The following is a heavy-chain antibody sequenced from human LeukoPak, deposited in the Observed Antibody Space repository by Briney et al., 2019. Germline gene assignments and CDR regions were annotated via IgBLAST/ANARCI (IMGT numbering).Heavy chain of an antibody. CDR3: ARDGTLEYYFDY. D-gene: IGHD1-1*01. J-gene: IGHJ4*02. CDR2: INHSGST. Sequence: PSETLSLTCAVYGGSFSGYYWSWIRQPPGKGLEWIGEINHSGSTNYNPSLKSRVTISVDASKNQFSLKLSSVTAADTAVYYCARDGTLEYYFDYWGQGTLVTVSS. CDR1: GGSFSGYY. V-gene: IGHV4-34*01.